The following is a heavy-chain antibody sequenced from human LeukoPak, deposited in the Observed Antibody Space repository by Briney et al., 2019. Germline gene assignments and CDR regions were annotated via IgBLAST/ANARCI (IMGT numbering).Heavy chain of an antibody. D-gene: IGHD3-10*01. V-gene: IGHV4-59*01. CDR2: IYYSGST. Sequence: SETLSLTCTVSGGSISSSFWSWIRQPPGKGLEWIGYIYYSGSTNYNPSLKSRVTISVDTSKNQFSLKLSSVTAADTAVYYCARVFIGNYYGSGSYSLYYFDYWGQGTLVTVSS. J-gene: IGHJ4*02. CDR1: GGSISSSF. CDR3: ARVFIGNYYGSGSYSLYYFDY.